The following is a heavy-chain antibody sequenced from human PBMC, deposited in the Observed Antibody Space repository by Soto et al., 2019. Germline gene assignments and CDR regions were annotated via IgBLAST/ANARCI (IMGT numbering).Heavy chain of an antibody. Sequence: SETLSLTCTVSGGSISSGDYYWSWIRQPPGKGLEWIGYIYYSGSTYYNPSLKSRVTISVDTSKNQFSLKLSSVTAADTAVCYCARGVLRRYYDSSGYYAGSDFDHWGQGTLVTVSS. V-gene: IGHV4-30-4*01. D-gene: IGHD3-22*01. CDR1: GGSISSGDYY. J-gene: IGHJ4*02. CDR2: IYYSGST. CDR3: ARGVLRRYYDSSGYYAGSDFDH.